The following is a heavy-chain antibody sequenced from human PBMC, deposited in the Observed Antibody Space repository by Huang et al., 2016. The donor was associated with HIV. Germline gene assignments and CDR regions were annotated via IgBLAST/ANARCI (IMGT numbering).Heavy chain of an antibody. CDR3: ARGRFRFDY. V-gene: IGHV4-34*02. Sequence: QVQLQQWGAGLLKPSETLSLTCAGYGGSFSDYYWSWIRQPPGKGLEWIGEINHCGSTNYSPSLKSRVTISVDTSKNQFALKLSSVTAADTAVYYCARGRFRFDYWGQGTLVTVSS. J-gene: IGHJ4*02. CDR2: INHCGST. CDR1: GGSFSDYY.